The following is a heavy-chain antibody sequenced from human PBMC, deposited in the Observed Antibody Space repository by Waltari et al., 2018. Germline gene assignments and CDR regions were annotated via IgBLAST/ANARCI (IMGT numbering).Heavy chain of an antibody. CDR2: IYIGGSG. Sequence: VQLVESGGGLVQPGGPLRLSCAPSGFTVSINFMSWVRQGPGKGLEWVSVIYIGGSGYYADSVKGRFTISRDNSKNTVYLQMNSLRAEDTAVYYCARDTSGTKGAFDYWGQGTLVTVSS. CDR1: GFTVSINF. D-gene: IGHD3-10*01. V-gene: IGHV3-66*01. CDR3: ARDTSGTKGAFDY. J-gene: IGHJ4*02.